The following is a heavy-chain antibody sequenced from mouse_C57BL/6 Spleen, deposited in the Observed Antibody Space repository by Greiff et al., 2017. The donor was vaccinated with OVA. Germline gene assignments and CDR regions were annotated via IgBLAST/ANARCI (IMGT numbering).Heavy chain of an antibody. CDR3: ARTKLDAMDY. J-gene: IGHJ4*01. D-gene: IGHD4-1*01. CDR1: GYSFTGYY. CDR2: INPSTGGT. Sequence: EVQLQQSGPELVKPGASVKISCKASGYSFTGYYMHWVKQSSEKSLEWIGEINPSTGGTSYNQKFKGKATLTVDKSSSTAYMQLKSLTSEDSAVYYCARTKLDAMDYWGQGTSVTVSS. V-gene: IGHV1-43*01.